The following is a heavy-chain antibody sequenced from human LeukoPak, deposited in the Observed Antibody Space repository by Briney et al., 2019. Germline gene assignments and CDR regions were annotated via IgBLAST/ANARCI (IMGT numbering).Heavy chain of an antibody. D-gene: IGHD7-27*01. J-gene: IGHJ4*02. CDR3: AKGQTWASVYFDS. CDR2: ISSSGDDT. CDR1: GFTFSSYA. Sequence: GGSLTLSCAASGFTFSSYAMSWVRQAPGKGLEYISAISSSGDDTLYADSVKGRFTISRDNFKNTVYLQMNSLRAEDTAVYYCAKGQTWASVYFDSWGQGTLVTVSS. V-gene: IGHV3-23*01.